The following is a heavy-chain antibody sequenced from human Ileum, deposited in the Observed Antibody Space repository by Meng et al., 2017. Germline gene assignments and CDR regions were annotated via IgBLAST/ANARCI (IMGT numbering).Heavy chain of an antibody. CDR1: GFTFSSHP. J-gene: IGHJ3*02. CDR2: ISPDGSNK. D-gene: IGHD3-22*01. Sequence: GESLKISCAASGFTFSSHPMHWVRQAPGKGLEWVAVISPDGSNKYYADSVKGRFTISRDNSKDTLYLQMNSLRADDTAVNYCAREFRSSGKAGTFDIWGQGTMVTVSS. V-gene: IGHV3-30*04. CDR3: AREFRSSGKAGTFDI.